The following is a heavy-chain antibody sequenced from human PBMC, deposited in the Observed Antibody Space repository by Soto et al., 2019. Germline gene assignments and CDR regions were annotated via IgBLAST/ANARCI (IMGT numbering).Heavy chain of an antibody. J-gene: IGHJ4*02. Sequence: GGSLRLSCAASGFTFSSYGMHWVRQAPGKGLEWVAVIWYDGSNKYYADSVKGRFTISRDNSKNTLYLQMNSLRAEDTAVYYCARDLHYGIKDCSSTSCYTPSFDYWGQGTLVTVSS. CDR1: GFTFSSYG. V-gene: IGHV3-33*01. CDR2: IWYDGSNK. CDR3: ARDLHYGIKDCSSTSCYTPSFDY. D-gene: IGHD2-2*02.